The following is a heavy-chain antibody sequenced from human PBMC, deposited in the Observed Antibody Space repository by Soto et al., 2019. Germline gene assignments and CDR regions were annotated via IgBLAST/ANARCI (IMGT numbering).Heavy chain of an antibody. D-gene: IGHD6-19*01. CDR2: IYSSENT. CDR1: GGSVSSNSYS. Sequence: PSETLSLTCTVSGGSVSSNSYSWGWIRQSPGKGLEWIGTIYSSENTYYNPSLVSRVTISVDTSMNEFSLRLSSVTAADTAVYYCARHVNLPLAGTGFDSWGRGTLVTVSS. CDR3: ARHVNLPLAGTGFDS. J-gene: IGHJ4*02. V-gene: IGHV4-39*01.